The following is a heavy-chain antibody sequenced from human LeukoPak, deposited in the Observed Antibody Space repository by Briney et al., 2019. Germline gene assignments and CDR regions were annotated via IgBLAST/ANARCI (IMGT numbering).Heavy chain of an antibody. D-gene: IGHD3-22*01. CDR3: TTEHYYDSSGYYYDFDY. Sequence: PGGSLRLSCAASGFTFNNAWMSWVRQAPGKGLEWVGRIKSKTDGGTTDYAAPVKGRFTISRDDSKNTLYLQMNSLKTEDTAVYYCTTEHYYDSSGYYYDFDYWGQGTLVTVSS. J-gene: IGHJ4*02. CDR2: IKSKTDGGTT. V-gene: IGHV3-15*01. CDR1: GFTFNNAW.